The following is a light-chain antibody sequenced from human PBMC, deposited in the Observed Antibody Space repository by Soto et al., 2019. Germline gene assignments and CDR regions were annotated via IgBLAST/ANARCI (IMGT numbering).Light chain of an antibody. V-gene: IGKV3-20*01. Sequence: EIVLTQSPGTLSLTPGERATLSCRASQSVSSNYLAWYQQKGGQAPRLLIYGASSGATGIPDRFSGSGSGTDFTLTNSRLEPGDSAVYYCQQYGSSPNTFGQGTKLEIK. CDR1: QSVSSNY. J-gene: IGKJ2*01. CDR3: QQYGSSPNT. CDR2: GAS.